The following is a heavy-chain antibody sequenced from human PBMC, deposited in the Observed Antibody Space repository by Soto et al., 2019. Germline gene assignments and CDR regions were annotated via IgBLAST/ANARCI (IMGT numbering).Heavy chain of an antibody. Sequence: QVQLVQSGAEVKKPGSSVKVSCKASGGTFSSYAISWVRQAPGQGLEWMGGIIPIFGTANYAQKFQGRVTMTADASTCKAYMELSSLISEDTAVYYCARVRVRFLEWLGSEGWGQGTLVTVSS. CDR2: IIPIFGTA. V-gene: IGHV1-69*12. CDR1: GGTFSSYA. D-gene: IGHD3-3*01. J-gene: IGHJ4*02. CDR3: ARVRVRFLEWLGSEG.